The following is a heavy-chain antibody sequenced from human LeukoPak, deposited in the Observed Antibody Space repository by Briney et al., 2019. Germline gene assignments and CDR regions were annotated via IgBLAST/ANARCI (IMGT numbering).Heavy chain of an antibody. D-gene: IGHD1-1*01. Sequence: ASVKVSCKASGYTFTSYYMHWVRQAPGQGLEWMGIINPSGGSTSYAQKFQGRVTMTTDTSTSTAYMELRSLRFDDTAVYYCARRQGTTLSFDYWGQGTLVTVSS. V-gene: IGHV1-46*01. CDR2: INPSGGST. CDR1: GYTFTSYY. J-gene: IGHJ4*02. CDR3: ARRQGTTLSFDY.